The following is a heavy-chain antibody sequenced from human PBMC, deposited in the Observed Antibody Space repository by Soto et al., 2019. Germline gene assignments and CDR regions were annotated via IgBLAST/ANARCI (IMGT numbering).Heavy chain of an antibody. V-gene: IGHV1-69*01. Sequence: QVQLVQSGAEVKKPGSSVKVSCRASGGTFSSYVISWVRQAPGQGLEWMGGIIPIFGTANYAQKFQGRVTITADEFMSTAYMELSSLRSEDTAVYYCARDKANSGWDVGGFDPWGQGTLVTVSS. CDR3: ARDKANSGWDVGGFDP. CDR2: IIPIFGTA. J-gene: IGHJ5*02. D-gene: IGHD6-19*01. CDR1: GGTFSSYV.